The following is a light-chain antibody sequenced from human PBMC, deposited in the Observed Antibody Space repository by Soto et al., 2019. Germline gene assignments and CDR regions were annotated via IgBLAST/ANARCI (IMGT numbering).Light chain of an antibody. CDR2: EVS. Sequence: QSALNQPRSVSGSPGQSVTISCTGTSSDVGGYDYVSWYQQHPGKAPKLMIYEVSNRPSGVSNRFSGSKSGNTASLTISGLQAEDEADYYCSSYTDSSNYVFGTGTKVTV. CDR1: SSDVGGYDY. CDR3: SSYTDSSNYV. V-gene: IGLV2-14*01. J-gene: IGLJ1*01.